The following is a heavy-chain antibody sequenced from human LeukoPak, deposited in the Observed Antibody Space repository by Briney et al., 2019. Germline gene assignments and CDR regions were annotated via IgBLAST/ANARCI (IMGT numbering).Heavy chain of an antibody. Sequence: GGSLRLSCAASGFTFSSYAMSWVRQAPGKGLEWVSAISGSGGSTYYADSVKGRFTISRDNSKNTLYLQMNSLRAEDTAVYYCAKGYSSGWSGFSAFDYWGQGTLVTVSS. J-gene: IGHJ4*02. CDR2: ISGSGGST. CDR3: AKGYSSGWSGFSAFDY. CDR1: GFTFSSYA. V-gene: IGHV3-23*01. D-gene: IGHD6-19*01.